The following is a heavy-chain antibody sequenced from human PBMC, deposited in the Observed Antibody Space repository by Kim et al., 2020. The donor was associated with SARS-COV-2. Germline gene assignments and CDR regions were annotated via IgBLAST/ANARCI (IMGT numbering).Heavy chain of an antibody. CDR2: IRSKAYGGTT. D-gene: IGHD3-9*01. V-gene: IGHV3-49*04. CDR3: TREIRYFDWLFRSDYYYYGVDI. CDR1: GFTFGDYA. Sequence: GGSLRLSCTASGFTFGDYAMSWVRQAPGKGLEWVGFIRSKAYGGTTEYAASVKGRFTISRDDSKSIAYLQMNSLKTEDTAVYYCTREIRYFDWLFRSDYYYYGVDIWGQGTTVTVSS. J-gene: IGHJ6*02.